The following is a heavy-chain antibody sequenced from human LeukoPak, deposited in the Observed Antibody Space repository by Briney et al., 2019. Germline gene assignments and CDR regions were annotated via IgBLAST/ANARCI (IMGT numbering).Heavy chain of an antibody. V-gene: IGHV3-74*01. CDR3: ASGARDGYKYTLDY. J-gene: IGHJ4*02. Sequence: GGSLRLSCAASGFTFSSYWMHWVRQVPGKGLVWVSRINSDGSTTSYADSVGGRFTISRDNAKTTLYLQMNSLRAEDTAVYYCASGARDGYKYTLDYWGQGILVTVSS. D-gene: IGHD5-24*01. CDR2: INSDGSTT. CDR1: GFTFSSYW.